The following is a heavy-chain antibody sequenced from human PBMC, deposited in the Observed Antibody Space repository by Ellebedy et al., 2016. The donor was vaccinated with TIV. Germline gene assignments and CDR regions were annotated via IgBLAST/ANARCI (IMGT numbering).Heavy chain of an antibody. V-gene: IGHV3-21*01. CDR2: ISSSATYI. D-gene: IGHD6-13*01. Sequence: ESLKISCAASGFTFSSFTMNWVRQAPGKGLEWVSSISSSATYIHSADSVKGRFTISRDNAKNLLYLQMNSLRVEDTAVYYCARPGASYSSSWYDFDCWGQGTLVTVSS. CDR1: GFTFSSFT. CDR3: ARPGASYSSSWYDFDC. J-gene: IGHJ4*02.